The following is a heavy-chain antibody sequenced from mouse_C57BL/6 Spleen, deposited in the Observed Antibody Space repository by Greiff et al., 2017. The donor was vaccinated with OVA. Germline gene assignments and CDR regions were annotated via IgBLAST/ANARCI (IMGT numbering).Heavy chain of an antibody. CDR3: TSSQTGSDY. CDR1: GFNIKDYY. V-gene: IGHV14-1*01. Sequence: VQLKQSGAELVRPGASVKLSCTASGFNIKDYYMHWVKQRPEQGLEWIGRIDPEAGDPEYAPKFQGRAPMTADTSSNTAYLQLSSLTSEDTAVYYCTSSQTGSDYWGQGTTLTVSS. CDR2: IDPEAGDP. J-gene: IGHJ2*01. D-gene: IGHD4-1*01.